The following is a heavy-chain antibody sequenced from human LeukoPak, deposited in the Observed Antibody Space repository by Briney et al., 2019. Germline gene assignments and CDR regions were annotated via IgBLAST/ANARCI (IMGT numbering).Heavy chain of an antibody. Sequence: SETLSLTCPVPGASIGSGDYNWGWIRQPPGKGLEWIGYIYYSGSTYYNPSLKSRVTISVDTSKNQFSLKLSSVSAADTAIYYCARTDTAVVFLDYWGQGTLVTVSS. CDR3: ARTDTAVVFLDY. V-gene: IGHV4-30-4*01. CDR2: IYYSGST. CDR1: GASIGSGDYN. D-gene: IGHD5-18*01. J-gene: IGHJ4*02.